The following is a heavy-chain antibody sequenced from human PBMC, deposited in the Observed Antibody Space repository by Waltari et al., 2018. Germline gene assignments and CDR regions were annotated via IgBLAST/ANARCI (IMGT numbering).Heavy chain of an antibody. CDR2: IYTSVST. CDR1: GGSISSGSYY. Sequence: QVQLQESGPGLVKPSQTLSLTCTVSGGSISSGSYYWSWIRQPAGKGLEWIGRIYTSVSTNYNPSLKSRVTISVDTSKNQCSLKLSSVTAADTAVYYCARDSEAAAVYYYYYMDVWGKGTTVTVSS. V-gene: IGHV4-61*02. J-gene: IGHJ6*03. D-gene: IGHD6-13*01. CDR3: ARDSEAAAVYYYYYMDV.